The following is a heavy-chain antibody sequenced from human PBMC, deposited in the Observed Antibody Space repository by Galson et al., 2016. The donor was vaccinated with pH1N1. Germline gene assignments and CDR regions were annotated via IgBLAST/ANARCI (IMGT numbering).Heavy chain of an antibody. D-gene: IGHD3-16*01. J-gene: IGHJ3*01. Sequence: PALVKPTQTLTLTCNFSGFSVSSSGMGVGWIRQPPGKGLEWLAVIYWDDDKRYSPSLKSRLTITKDTSKNQVVLKMTNMHHADTATYDREVMITNAFDFWGRGTKVTVSS. CDR1: GFSVSSSGMG. V-gene: IGHV2-5*02. CDR2: IYWDDDK. CDR3: EVMITNAFDF.